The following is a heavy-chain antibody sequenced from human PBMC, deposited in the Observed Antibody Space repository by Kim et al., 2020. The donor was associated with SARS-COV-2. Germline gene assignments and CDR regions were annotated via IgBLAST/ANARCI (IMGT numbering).Heavy chain of an antibody. CDR3: AKDGSITIFGRMDV. CDR2: ISYDGSNK. V-gene: IGHV3-30*18. Sequence: GGSLRLSCAASGFTFSSYGMHWVRQAPGKGLEWVAVISYDGSNKYYADSVKGRFTISRDNSKNTLYLQMNSLRAEDTAVYYCAKDGSITIFGRMDVWGQGTTVTVSS. D-gene: IGHD3-3*01. CDR1: GFTFSSYG. J-gene: IGHJ6*02.